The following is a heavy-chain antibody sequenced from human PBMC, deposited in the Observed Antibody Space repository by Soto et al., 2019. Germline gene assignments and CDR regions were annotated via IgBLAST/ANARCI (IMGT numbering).Heavy chain of an antibody. D-gene: IGHD6-6*01. CDR1: GYTFTSYH. V-gene: IGHV1-8*01. J-gene: IGHJ5*02. Sequence: QVQLVQSEAEVKKPGASVKVSCKGSGYTFTSYHINWVRHATGQGLEWMGWMNPNSGNTGYAQTLQGRVTMTWDTSISTAYMELSSLRFEDTAMYYCARGHISSTKNWLDPWGQGTLVTVSS. CDR2: MNPNSGNT. CDR3: ARGHISSTKNWLDP.